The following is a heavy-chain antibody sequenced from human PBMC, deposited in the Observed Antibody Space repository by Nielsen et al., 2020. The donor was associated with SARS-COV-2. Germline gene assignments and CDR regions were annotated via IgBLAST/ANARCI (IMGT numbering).Heavy chain of an antibody. Sequence: SVKVSCKASGGTFSSYAISWVRQAPGQGLEWMGGIIPIFGTANYAQKFQGRVTITADKSTSTAYMELSSLRSEDTAVYYCASSTVGARYYFDYWGQGTLVTVSS. V-gene: IGHV1-69*06. CDR2: IIPIFGTA. CDR3: ASSTVGARYYFDY. CDR1: GGTFSSYA. D-gene: IGHD1-26*01. J-gene: IGHJ4*02.